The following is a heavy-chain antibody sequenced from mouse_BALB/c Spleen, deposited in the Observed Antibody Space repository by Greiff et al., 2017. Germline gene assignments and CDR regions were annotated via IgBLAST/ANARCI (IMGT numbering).Heavy chain of an antibody. CDR1: GFNIKDTY. J-gene: IGHJ4*01. CDR3: ARASNWDGAMDY. CDR2: IDPANGNT. D-gene: IGHD4-1*02. Sequence: EVMLVESGAELVKPGASVKLSCTASGFNIKDTYMHWVKQRPEQGLEWIGRIDPANGNTKYDPKFQGKATITADTSSNTAYLQLSSLTSEDTAVYYCARASNWDGAMDYWGQGTSVTVSS. V-gene: IGHV14-3*02.